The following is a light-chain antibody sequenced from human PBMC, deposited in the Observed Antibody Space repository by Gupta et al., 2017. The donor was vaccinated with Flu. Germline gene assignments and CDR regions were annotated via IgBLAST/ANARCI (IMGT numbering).Light chain of an antibody. CDR3: HQRDRSPWA. J-gene: IGKJ1*01. V-gene: IGKV1-39*01. CDR1: QSISSY. Sequence: DVQMTPPPSALSASVGGRVTITCRASQSISSYLNWFQQNPGKAPKLLIYAASSVESGVPSRFSGSGSGTDFTLTISSRQPEDFAIYYCHQRDRSPWAFGQGTQVEIK. CDR2: AAS.